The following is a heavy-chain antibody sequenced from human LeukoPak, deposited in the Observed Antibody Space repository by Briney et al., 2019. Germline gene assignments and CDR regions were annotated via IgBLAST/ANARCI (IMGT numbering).Heavy chain of an antibody. CDR2: ISAYNGNT. V-gene: IGHV1-18*01. CDR1: GYTFTSYG. Sequence: ASVKVSCKASGYTFTSYGITWVRQAPGQGLEWMGWISAYNGNTNYAQKLQGRVGMTTDTSTSTAYMELRSLRSDDTAVYYCARDPCSGGSCYLSTDYWGQGTLVTVSS. J-gene: IGHJ4*02. CDR3: ARDPCSGGSCYLSTDY. D-gene: IGHD2-15*01.